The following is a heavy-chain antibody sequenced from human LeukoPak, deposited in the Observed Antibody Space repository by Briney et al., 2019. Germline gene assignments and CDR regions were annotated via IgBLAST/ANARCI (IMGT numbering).Heavy chain of an antibody. V-gene: IGHV3-23*01. CDR1: GFTFSSYA. CDR2: ISGSGGST. Sequence: GGSLRLSCAASGFTFSSYAMSWVRQAPGKGLEWVSAISGSGGSTYYADSVKGRFTISRDNFKNTLYLQMNSLRAEDTAVYYCAKDAPYYDFWSGYSFDYWGQGTLVTVSS. CDR3: AKDAPYYDFWSGYSFDY. J-gene: IGHJ4*02. D-gene: IGHD3-3*01.